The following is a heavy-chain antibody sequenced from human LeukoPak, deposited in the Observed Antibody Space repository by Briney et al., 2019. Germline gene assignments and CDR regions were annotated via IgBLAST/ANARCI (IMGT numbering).Heavy chain of an antibody. CDR2: ISSSGSTI. CDR3: ARDPYNGDYGDSYYYYMDV. D-gene: IGHD4-17*01. V-gene: IGHV3-48*03. Sequence: GGSLRLSCAASGFTFSSYEMNWVRQAPGKGLEWVSYISSSGSTIYYADSVKGRFTISRDNAKNSLYLQMNSLRAEDTAIYYCARDPYNGDYGDSYYYYMDVWGKGTTVTISS. J-gene: IGHJ6*03. CDR1: GFTFSSYE.